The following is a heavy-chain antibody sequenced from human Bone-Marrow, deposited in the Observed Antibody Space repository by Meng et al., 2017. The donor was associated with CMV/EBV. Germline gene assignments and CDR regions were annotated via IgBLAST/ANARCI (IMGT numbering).Heavy chain of an antibody. CDR2: ITSSGGST. CDR1: EFTFSNFA. J-gene: IGHJ6*02. Sequence: GESLKISCAASEFTFSNFAMSWVRLAPGRGLAWVSAITSSGGSTYYADSVKGRFTISRDNAKNSLYLQMNSLRAEDTAVYYCARDYCSSTSCYSNYYGMDVWSQGTTVTVSS. V-gene: IGHV3-23*01. CDR3: ARDYCSSTSCYSNYYGMDV. D-gene: IGHD2-2*02.